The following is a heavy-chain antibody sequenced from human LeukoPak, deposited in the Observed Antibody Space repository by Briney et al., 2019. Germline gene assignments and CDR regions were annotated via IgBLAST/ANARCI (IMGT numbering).Heavy chain of an antibody. Sequence: GGSLRLSCAASGFTFDDYGMHWVRQAPGKGLEWVAVIWSDGSNKYYADSVKGRFTISRDNSRNTLYLQMNSLRAEDTALYYCARDPAYYYDSSRSYFDYWGQGTLVTVSS. CDR3: ARDPAYYYDSSRSYFDY. D-gene: IGHD3-22*01. J-gene: IGHJ4*02. V-gene: IGHV3-33*08. CDR2: IWSDGSNK. CDR1: GFTFDDYG.